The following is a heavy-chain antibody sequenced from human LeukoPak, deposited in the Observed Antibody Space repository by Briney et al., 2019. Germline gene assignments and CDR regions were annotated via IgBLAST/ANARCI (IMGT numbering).Heavy chain of an antibody. D-gene: IGHD3-3*01. CDR3: AKKSPWSGPFDY. J-gene: IGHJ4*02. V-gene: IGHV3-23*01. Sequence: PGGSLRLSCAASGFTFSSYGMSWVRQAPGKGLEWVSIITGSGGNSYYTDSVKGRFTLSRDNSKNTLFLQMNSLRAEDTAVYFCAKKSPWSGPFDYWGQGTLVTVFS. CDR1: GFTFSSYG. CDR2: ITGSGGNS.